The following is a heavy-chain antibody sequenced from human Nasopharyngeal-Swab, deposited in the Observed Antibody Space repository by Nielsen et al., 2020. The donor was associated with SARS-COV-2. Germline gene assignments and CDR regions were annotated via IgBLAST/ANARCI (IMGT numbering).Heavy chain of an antibody. CDR2: ISYDGSNK. V-gene: IGHV3-30*03. CDR3: AREGRIMVPKAFDY. D-gene: IGHD3-10*01. Sequence: GGSLRLSCAASGFTFSSYGMHWVRQAPGKGLEWVAVISYDGSNKYYANSVKGRFTISRDNAKNSLYLQMNSLRPEDTAVYYCAREGRIMVPKAFDYWGKGALVTVSS. J-gene: IGHJ4*02. CDR1: GFTFSSYG.